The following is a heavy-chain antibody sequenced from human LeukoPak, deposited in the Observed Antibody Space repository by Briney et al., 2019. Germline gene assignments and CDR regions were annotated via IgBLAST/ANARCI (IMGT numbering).Heavy chain of an antibody. CDR1: GGSISSYY. D-gene: IGHD3-10*01. CDR2: IYYSGST. CDR3: ASAMVRGVMAFDY. J-gene: IGHJ4*02. V-gene: IGHV4-59*08. Sequence: SETLSLTCTVSGGSISSYYWSWIQQPPGKGLEWIGYIYYSGSTNYNPSLKSRVTISVDTSKNQFSLKLSSVTAADTAVYYCASAMVRGVMAFDYWGQGTLVTVSS.